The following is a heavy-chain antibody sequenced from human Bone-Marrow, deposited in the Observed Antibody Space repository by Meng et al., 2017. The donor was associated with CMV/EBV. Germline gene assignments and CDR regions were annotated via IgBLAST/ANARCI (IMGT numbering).Heavy chain of an antibody. CDR3: ARGGVVVPAGTPGGPNWFDP. Sequence: SVKVSCKASGGTFSSYTISGVRQAPGQGLEWMGGIIPILGIANYAQKFQGRVTITADKSTSTAYMELSSLRSEDTAVYYCARGGVVVPAGTPGGPNWFDPWGQGTLVTVSS. V-gene: IGHV1-69*10. CDR2: IIPILGIA. J-gene: IGHJ5*02. D-gene: IGHD2-2*01. CDR1: GGTFSSYT.